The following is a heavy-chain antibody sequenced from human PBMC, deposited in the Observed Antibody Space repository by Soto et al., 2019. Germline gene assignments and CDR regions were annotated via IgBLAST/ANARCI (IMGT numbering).Heavy chain of an antibody. CDR2: VVPTFDTR. V-gene: IGHV1-69*01. CDR1: GDTFPNFA. Sequence: QMQLVQSGAEKKKPGSSVKVSCQASGDTFPNFAVTWVRQAPEQGLEWIGGVVPTFDTRSYAQRFQGRVTITADELTGTSYMELSNLRSDDTAIYYGARMDASLLGGGEWFDPWGQGTLVTVSS. D-gene: IGHD3-16*01. CDR3: ARMDASLLGGGEWFDP. J-gene: IGHJ5*02.